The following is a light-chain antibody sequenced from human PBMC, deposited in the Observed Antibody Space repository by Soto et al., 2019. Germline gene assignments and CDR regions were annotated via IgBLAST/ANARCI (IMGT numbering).Light chain of an antibody. J-gene: IGLJ3*02. CDR3: AAWDDGRTAL. CDR2: RND. CDR1: PSNIGANY. V-gene: IGLV1-47*01. Sequence: QAVVTQAPSASAAPGQTVTIFCSGSPSNIGANYVFWYQHRPGTAPKLLIYRNDQRPSGVPDRFSGSKSGTSASLAISGLRTEDGADYYCAAWDDGRTALFGGGTKVTVL.